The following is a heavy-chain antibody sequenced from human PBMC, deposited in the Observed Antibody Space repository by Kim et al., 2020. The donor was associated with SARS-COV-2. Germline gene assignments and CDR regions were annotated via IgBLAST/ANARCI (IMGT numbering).Heavy chain of an antibody. CDR1: GFTFSSYA. Sequence: GGSLRLSCAASGFTFSSYAMNWVRQAPGEGLEWVSSITGSGVSTYYADSVKGRFTISRDNSKNTLYLQMNSLRAEDTAVYYCAKVGRRWSNGPFDFWGQGTLVTVSS. D-gene: IGHD4-17*01. CDR3: AKVGRRWSNGPFDF. CDR2: ITGSGVST. V-gene: IGHV3-23*01. J-gene: IGHJ4*02.